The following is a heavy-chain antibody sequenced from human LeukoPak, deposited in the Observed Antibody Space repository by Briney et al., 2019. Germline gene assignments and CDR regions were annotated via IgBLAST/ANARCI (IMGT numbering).Heavy chain of an antibody. D-gene: IGHD2-2*01. V-gene: IGHV1-18*01. CDR1: GYTFTSYG. CDR3: ARGGKTRYCSSTSCRHYYYYMDV. CDR2: ISAYNGNT. Sequence: ASVKVSCKASGYTFTSYGISWVRQAPGQGLGWMGWISAYNGNTNYAQKLQGRVTMTRDTSISTAYMELSSLRSEDTAVYYCARGGKTRYCSSTSCRHYYYYMDVWGKGTTVTISS. J-gene: IGHJ6*03.